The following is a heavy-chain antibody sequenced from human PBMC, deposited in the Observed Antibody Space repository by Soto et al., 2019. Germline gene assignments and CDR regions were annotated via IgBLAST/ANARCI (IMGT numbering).Heavy chain of an antibody. CDR1: EFTFSSYG. V-gene: IGHV3-23*01. CDR2: ISGSGGST. CDR3: AIVKNYYDRSGYYPDGFDI. J-gene: IGHJ3*02. Sequence: GGSLRLSCTASEFTFSSYGMSWVRQAPGKGLKWVSAISGSGGSTYYADSVKGRFTISSDNPKNTLYLQMNSLRAEATAVYYCAIVKNYYDRSGYYPDGFDIWGQGTMVTVSS. D-gene: IGHD3-22*01.